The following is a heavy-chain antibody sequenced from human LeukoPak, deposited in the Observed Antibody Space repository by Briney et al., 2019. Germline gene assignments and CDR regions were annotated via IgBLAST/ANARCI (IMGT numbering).Heavy chain of an antibody. CDR1: GFIFRSCW. Sequence: GGSLRLSCAASGFIFRSCWMSWVRQAQGKGLEWVASINQDGSEKRHADSVKGRFIISRDNAKNSLSLQVNSPRAEDTAVYYCATLKDAVTTFDNWGQGTLVTVSS. J-gene: IGHJ4*02. D-gene: IGHD4-17*01. CDR2: INQDGSEK. CDR3: ATLKDAVTTFDN. V-gene: IGHV3-7*01.